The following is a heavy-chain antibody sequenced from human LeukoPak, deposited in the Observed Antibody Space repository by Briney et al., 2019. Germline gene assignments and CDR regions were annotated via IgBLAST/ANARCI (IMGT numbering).Heavy chain of an antibody. CDR3: AGGGSGSYPSFDY. J-gene: IGHJ4*02. Sequence: SETLSLTCAVYGGSFSGYYWSWIRQPAGKGLEWIGRIYTSGSTNYNPSLKSRVTISVDTSKNQFSLKLSSVTAADTAVYYCAGGGSGSYPSFDYWGQGTLVTVSS. V-gene: IGHV4-59*10. D-gene: IGHD3-10*01. CDR2: IYTSGST. CDR1: GGSFSGYY.